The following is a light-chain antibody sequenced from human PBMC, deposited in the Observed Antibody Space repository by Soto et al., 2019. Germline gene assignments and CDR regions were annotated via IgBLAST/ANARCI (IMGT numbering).Light chain of an antibody. J-gene: IGKJ1*01. CDR1: QNIYTY. Sequence: DIQVTQSPSSLSASVGDRVTITCRASQNIYTYLNWYQQKPGKAPKLLISAASSLQSGVPSRFSGSASGTDFTLTINSLQPEDFATYYCQQSYSSPTFGQGTKVEIK. CDR3: QQSYSSPT. V-gene: IGKV1-39*01. CDR2: AAS.